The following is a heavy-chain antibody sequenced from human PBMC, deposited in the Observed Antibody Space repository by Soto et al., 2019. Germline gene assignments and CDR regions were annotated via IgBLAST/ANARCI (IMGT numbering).Heavy chain of an antibody. CDR2: IIPIFGTA. J-gene: IGHJ4*02. CDR3: ARDSTHNYYDSSGYYSYSDY. D-gene: IGHD3-22*01. CDR1: GGTFSSYA. V-gene: IGHV1-69*13. Sequence: SVKVSCKASGGTFSSYAISWVRQAPGQGLEWMGGIIPIFGTANYAQKFQGRVTITADESTSTAYMELSSLRSEDTAVYYCARDSTHNYYDSSGYYSYSDYWGQGTLVTVSS.